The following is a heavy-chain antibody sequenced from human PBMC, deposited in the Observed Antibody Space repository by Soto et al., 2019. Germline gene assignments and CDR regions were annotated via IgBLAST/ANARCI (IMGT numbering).Heavy chain of an antibody. CDR2: IKQDGSEK. V-gene: IGHV3-7*01. CDR1: GFTFSSYW. D-gene: IGHD3-3*01. Sequence: GGSLRLSCAASGFTFSSYWMSWVRQAPGKGLEWVANIKQDGSEKYYVDSVKGRFTISRDNAKNPLYLQMNSLRAEDTAVYYCARDRVVRVFGRTTGSPPRMDVWGKGTTVTVSS. J-gene: IGHJ6*04. CDR3: ARDRVVRVFGRTTGSPPRMDV.